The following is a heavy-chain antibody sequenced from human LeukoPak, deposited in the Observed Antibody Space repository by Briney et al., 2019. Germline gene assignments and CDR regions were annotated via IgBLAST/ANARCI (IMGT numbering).Heavy chain of an antibody. CDR3: AREVDGWFSNGLDY. Sequence: GASMKVSCKASGYTFTGYYMHWVRQAPGQGLEWMGWINPNSGGTNYAQKFQGRVTMTRDTSISTAYMELSRLRSDDTAVYYCAREVDGWFSNGLDYWGQGTLVTVSS. CDR1: GYTFTGYY. CDR2: INPNSGGT. V-gene: IGHV1-2*02. J-gene: IGHJ4*02. D-gene: IGHD6-19*01.